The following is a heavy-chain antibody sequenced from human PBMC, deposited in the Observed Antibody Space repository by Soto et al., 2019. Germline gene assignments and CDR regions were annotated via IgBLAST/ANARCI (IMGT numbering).Heavy chain of an antibody. CDR2: ISGSGGST. CDR3: AKDPNEVSSSRYNWFDP. V-gene: IGHV3-23*01. D-gene: IGHD6-13*01. J-gene: IGHJ5*02. CDR1: GFTFSSYA. Sequence: GGSLRLSCAASGFTFSSYAMSWVRQAPGKGLEWVSAISGSGGSTYYADSVKGRFTISRDNSKNTLYLQMNSLRAEDTAVYYCAKDPNEVSSSRYNWFDPWGQGTLVTVSS.